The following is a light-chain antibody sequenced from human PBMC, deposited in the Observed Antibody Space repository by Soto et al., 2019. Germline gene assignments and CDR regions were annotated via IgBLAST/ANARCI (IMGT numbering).Light chain of an antibody. CDR1: STNIGGYY. CDR2: RNN. Sequence: QSVLTQPPSASGTPGQRVTISCSGTSTNIGGYYVYWYQQLPGTAPKLLIYRNNKRPSGVPDRFSGSKSGTSASLAISGLRSEDEANYYCAAWDDSLSGVVFGGGTKLTVL. CDR3: AAWDDSLSGVV. V-gene: IGLV1-47*01. J-gene: IGLJ3*02.